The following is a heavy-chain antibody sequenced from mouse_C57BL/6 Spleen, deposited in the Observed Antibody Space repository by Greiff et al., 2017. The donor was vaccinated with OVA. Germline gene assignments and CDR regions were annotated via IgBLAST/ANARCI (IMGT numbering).Heavy chain of an antibody. D-gene: IGHD2-3*01. J-gene: IGHJ3*01. CDR3: ARREDDGYSSFAY. CDR1: GYTFTSYW. V-gene: IGHV1-69*01. Sequence: QVQLQQPGAELVMPGASVKLSCKASGYTFTSYWMHWVKQRPGQGLEWIGEIDPSDSYTNYNQKFKGKSTLTVDKSSSTAYMQLSSLTSEDSAVYDCARREDDGYSSFAYWGQGTLVTVSA. CDR2: IDPSDSYT.